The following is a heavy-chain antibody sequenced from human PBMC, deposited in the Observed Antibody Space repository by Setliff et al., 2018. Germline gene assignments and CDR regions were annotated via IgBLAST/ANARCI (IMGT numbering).Heavy chain of an antibody. J-gene: IGHJ4*02. CDR3: VRDRDIFNF. CDR1: GFTFSSYE. D-gene: IGHD3-9*01. V-gene: IGHV3-48*03. CDR2: ISSSGTTI. Sequence: GGSLRLSCAASGFTFSSYEMNWVRQAPGKGLEWISYISSSGTTIYYADSVKGRFTISRDNAKNSLYLQMNSLRAEDAAVYYCVRDRDIFNFWGQGTLVTVSS.